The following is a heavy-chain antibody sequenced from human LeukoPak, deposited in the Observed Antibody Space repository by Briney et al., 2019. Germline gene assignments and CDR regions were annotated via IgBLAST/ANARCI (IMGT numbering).Heavy chain of an antibody. J-gene: IGHJ4*02. Sequence: SETLSLTCAVYGGSFSGYYWSWIRQPPGKGLEWIGEINHSESTNYNPSLKSRVTISVDTSKNQFSLKLSSVTAADTAVYYCARGLGGWLRLFDYWGQGTLVTVSS. D-gene: IGHD6-19*01. CDR3: ARGLGGWLRLFDY. CDR2: INHSEST. V-gene: IGHV4-34*01. CDR1: GGSFSGYY.